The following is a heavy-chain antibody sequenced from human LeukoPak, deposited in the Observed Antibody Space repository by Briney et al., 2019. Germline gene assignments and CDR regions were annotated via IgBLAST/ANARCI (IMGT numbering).Heavy chain of an antibody. CDR2: IHYSGST. J-gene: IGHJ4*02. V-gene: IGHV4-39*01. CDR1: SGSISSSSYY. Sequence: PSETLSLTCTVSSGSISSSSYYWGWIRQPPGKGLEWIGNIHYSGSTFYNPSLQSRVTIAVDTSKNEFSLKLNSVTAADTAVYYCARSGYCSSTTCYHFDYWGQGTLVTVSS. CDR3: ARSGYCSSTTCYHFDY. D-gene: IGHD2-2*01.